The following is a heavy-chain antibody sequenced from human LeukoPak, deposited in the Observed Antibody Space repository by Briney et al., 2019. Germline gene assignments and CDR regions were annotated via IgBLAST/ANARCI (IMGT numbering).Heavy chain of an antibody. CDR2: ISSSSSYI. CDR1: GFTFSSYS. J-gene: IGHJ4*02. V-gene: IGHV3-21*01. D-gene: IGHD5-12*01. CDR3: ARDIVATIDY. Sequence: SGGSLRLSCAASGFTFSSYSMNWVRQAPGKGLEWVSSISSSSSYIYYADSVKGRFTISRDNAKNSLYLQMNSLRAEDTAVYYCARDIVATIDYWGQGTLVTVSS.